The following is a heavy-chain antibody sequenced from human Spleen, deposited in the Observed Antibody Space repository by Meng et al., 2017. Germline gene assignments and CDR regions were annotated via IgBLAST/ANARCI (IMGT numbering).Heavy chain of an antibody. CDR1: GGSISSYY. CDR3: ARGYCSSTSCYAGTYFYYYYTMDV. J-gene: IGHJ6*02. D-gene: IGHD2-2*01. Sequence: SETLSLTCTVSGGSISSYYWSWIRQPPGKGLEWIGYIYYSGSTNYNPSLKSRVTISVDTSKNQFSLKLSSVTAADTAIYYCARGYCSSTSCYAGTYFYYYYTMDVWGQGTTVTVSS. CDR2: IYYSGST. V-gene: IGHV4-59*12.